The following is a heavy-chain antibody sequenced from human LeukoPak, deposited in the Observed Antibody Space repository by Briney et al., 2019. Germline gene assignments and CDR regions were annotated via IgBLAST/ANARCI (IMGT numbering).Heavy chain of an antibody. J-gene: IGHJ4*02. CDR2: ILTSGST. Sequence: SETLSLTCTVSGGSISSDSYYWNWIRQPAGKGLEWIGRILTSGSTNYNPSLKSRVTISVDTSKNQFSLKLSSVTAADTAVYYCARGQSVKWWTAGRRPFDYWGQGTLVTVSS. CDR1: GGSISSDSYY. D-gene: IGHD2-15*01. CDR3: ARGQSVKWWTAGRRPFDY. V-gene: IGHV4-61*02.